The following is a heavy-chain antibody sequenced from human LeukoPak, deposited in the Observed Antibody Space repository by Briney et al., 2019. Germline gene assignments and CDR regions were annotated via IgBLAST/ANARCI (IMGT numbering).Heavy chain of an antibody. CDR2: INPTGTTT. J-gene: IGHJ5*02. V-gene: IGHV1-46*01. Sequence: GASVKVSCKASGYTFINNWMHWVRQAPGQGLEWVGLINPTGTTTLYAQKFQGGVTLTRDMSTSTDYVELRSLKSEDTAVYYCARDNSVGDIAWWFDPWGQGTLVTVSS. CDR3: ARDNSVGDIAWWFDP. CDR1: GYTFINNW. D-gene: IGHD3-10*01.